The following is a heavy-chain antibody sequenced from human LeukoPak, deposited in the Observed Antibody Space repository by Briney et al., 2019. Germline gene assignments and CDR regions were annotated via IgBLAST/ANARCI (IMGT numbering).Heavy chain of an antibody. D-gene: IGHD5-24*01. CDR3: AIDGYPSSGGDAFDI. Sequence: ASVKVSCKASGYTFTSYGISWVRQAPGKGLEWMGWISAYNGNTNYAQKLQGRVTMTTDTSTSTAYMELRSLRSDDTAVYYCAIDGYPSSGGDAFDIWGQGTMVTVSS. J-gene: IGHJ3*02. CDR2: ISAYNGNT. CDR1: GYTFTSYG. V-gene: IGHV1-18*01.